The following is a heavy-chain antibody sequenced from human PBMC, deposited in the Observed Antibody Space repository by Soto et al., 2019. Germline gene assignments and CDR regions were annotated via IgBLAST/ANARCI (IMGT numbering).Heavy chain of an antibody. J-gene: IGHJ6*02. D-gene: IGHD6-19*01. V-gene: IGHV4-59*01. CDR2: IYYNGNT. CDR1: GGSISGYY. CDR3: TRSAQWRRNGMAV. Sequence: QVQLQESGPGLVKPSETLSLTCTVSGGSISGYYWNWIRQSPGKGLEWIGLIYYNGNTNYNPSLKSRVTMTVDTSKNQFSLRLTSLSAADTAVYYCTRSAQWRRNGMAVWGQGTTVTVSS.